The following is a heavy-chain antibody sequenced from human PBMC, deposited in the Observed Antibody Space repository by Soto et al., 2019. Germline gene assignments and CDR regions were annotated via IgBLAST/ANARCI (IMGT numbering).Heavy chain of an antibody. D-gene: IGHD6-13*01. CDR2: FDPEDGET. V-gene: IGHV1-24*01. Sequence: ASVKVSCKVSGYTLTELSMHRVRQAPGKGLEWMGGFDPEDGETIYAQKFQGRVTMTEDTSTDTAYMELSSLRSEDTAVYYCATVAAIAAAGTLDPWGQGTLVTVSS. CDR1: GYTLTELS. CDR3: ATVAAIAAAGTLDP. J-gene: IGHJ5*02.